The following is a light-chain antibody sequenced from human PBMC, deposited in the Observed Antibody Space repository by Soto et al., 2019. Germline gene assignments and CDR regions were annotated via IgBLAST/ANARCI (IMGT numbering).Light chain of an antibody. CDR1: QGIGND. Sequence: AIQMTQSPSSLSASVGDRVTITCRASQGIGNDLGWYQQKPGKAPKLLIYAASNLQSDVPSRFSGSGSGTDFTLTIGGLEPEDFATYYCLQDSNYPLTFGGGTEVEIK. J-gene: IGKJ4*01. CDR3: LQDSNYPLT. CDR2: AAS. V-gene: IGKV1-6*01.